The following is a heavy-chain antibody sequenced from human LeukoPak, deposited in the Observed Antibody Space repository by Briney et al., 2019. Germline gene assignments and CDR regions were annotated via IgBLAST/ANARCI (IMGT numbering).Heavy chain of an antibody. CDR3: ARVGQDYVWGSYRYAGFNY. J-gene: IGHJ4*02. V-gene: IGHV3-74*01. Sequence: PGGSLRLSCAASGFTFSSYWMHWVRQAPGKGLVWVSRINSDGSSTSYADSVKGRFTISRDNAKNTLYLQMNSLRAEDTAVYYCARVGQDYVWGSYRYAGFNYWGQGTLFTVSS. D-gene: IGHD3-16*02. CDR2: INSDGSST. CDR1: GFTFSSYW.